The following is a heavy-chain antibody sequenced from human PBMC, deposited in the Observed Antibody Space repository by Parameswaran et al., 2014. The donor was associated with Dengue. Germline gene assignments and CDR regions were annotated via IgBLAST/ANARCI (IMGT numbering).Heavy chain of an antibody. J-gene: IGHJ6*02. Sequence: WVRQAPGQGLEWMGIINPSGGSTSYAQKFQGRVTMTRDTSTSTVYMELSSLRSEDTAVYYCARVWPYNYYAMDVWGQGTTVTVSS. CDR2: INPSGGST. D-gene: IGHD3-16*01. CDR3: ARVWPYNYYAMDV. V-gene: IGHV1-46*01.